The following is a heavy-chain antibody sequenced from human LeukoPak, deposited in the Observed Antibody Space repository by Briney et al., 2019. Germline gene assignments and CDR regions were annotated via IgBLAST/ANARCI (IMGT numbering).Heavy chain of an antibody. V-gene: IGHV1-69*05. CDR3: ASSRVEMATILGFD. CDR1: GGTFSSYA. Sequence: SVKVSCKASGGTFSSYAISWVRQDPGQGLEWMGGIIPIFGTANYAQKFQGRVTITTDESTSTAYMELSSLRSEDTAVYYCASSRVEMATILGFDWGQGTLVTVSS. CDR2: IIPIFGTA. D-gene: IGHD5-24*01. J-gene: IGHJ4*02.